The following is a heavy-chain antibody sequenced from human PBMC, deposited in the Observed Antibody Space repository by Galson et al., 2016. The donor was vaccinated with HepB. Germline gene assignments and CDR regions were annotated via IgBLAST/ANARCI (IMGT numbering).Heavy chain of an antibody. V-gene: IGHV4-31*03. CDR2: IYYSGGT. J-gene: IGHJ4*02. CDR3: AGYEVVSFDY. CDR1: GGSISSRGYY. Sequence: TLSLTCPVSGGSISSRGYYWSWIRPHPGQGLEWNGYIYYSGGTYYNPSLQSRLTISLDTSKNHFSLKLDSVTAADTAVYYCAGYEVVSFDYWGQGTLVTVSS. D-gene: IGHD2-15*01.